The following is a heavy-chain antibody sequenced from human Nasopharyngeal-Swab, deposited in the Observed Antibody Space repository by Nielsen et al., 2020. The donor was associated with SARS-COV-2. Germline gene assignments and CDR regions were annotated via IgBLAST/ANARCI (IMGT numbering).Heavy chain of an antibody. D-gene: IGHD2-21*02. J-gene: IGHJ4*02. CDR1: GFTFRDYS. CDR2: ISRSGAYI. V-gene: IGHV3-21*01. Sequence: GESLKISCAASGFTFRDYSMNWVRQAPGKGLEWVSSISRSGAYIFYADSVKGRFTISRDNTKNSLYLEMNSLRADDTAVYYCARGADAEAYCGGDCFSEYFFDSWGQGTLVTVSS. CDR3: ARGADAEAYCGGDCFSEYFFDS.